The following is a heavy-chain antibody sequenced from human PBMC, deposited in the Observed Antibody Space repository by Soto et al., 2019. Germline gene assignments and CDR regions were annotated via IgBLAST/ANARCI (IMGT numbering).Heavy chain of an antibody. D-gene: IGHD2-21*01. CDR3: AHRCGLKYYFDY. CDR2: IYWDDDK. Sequence: QITLKESGPTLVKPTQPLTLTCTFSGFSLSTSGVGVGWIRQPPGKALEWLALIYWDDDKRYSPSLKSRLTITKDTSKNLVVITMTNMDPVDTATYYCAHRCGLKYYFDYWGQGTLVTVSS. CDR1: GFSLSTSGVG. V-gene: IGHV2-5*02. J-gene: IGHJ4*02.